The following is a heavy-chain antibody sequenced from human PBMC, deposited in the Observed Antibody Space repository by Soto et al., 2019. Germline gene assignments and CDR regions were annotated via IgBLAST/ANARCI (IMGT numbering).Heavy chain of an antibody. Sequence: QVQLVESGGGGVQPGRSLRLSCAASEFTFSSYGMHWVRQAPGKGLEWVAVISYDGSNKYYADSVKGRFTISRDNSKNTLYLQMNSLRAEDTAVYYCAKERSSGWYYFDYWGQGTLVTVSS. CDR3: AKERSSGWYYFDY. V-gene: IGHV3-30*18. CDR2: ISYDGSNK. J-gene: IGHJ4*02. CDR1: EFTFSSYG. D-gene: IGHD6-19*01.